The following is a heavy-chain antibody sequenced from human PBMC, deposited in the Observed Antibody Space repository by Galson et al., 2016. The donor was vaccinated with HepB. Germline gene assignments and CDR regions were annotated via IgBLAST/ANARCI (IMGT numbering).Heavy chain of an antibody. CDR3: ARYYTFVSNCFDP. Sequence: ETLSLTCAVSGGSISSSNWWSWVRQPPGKGLEWIGEIYHSGSTNYNSTLKSRVIMSVDTSKNQFSLKLSSVTAADTAVYCCARYYTFVSNCFDPWGQGTLVIVSS. V-gene: IGHV4-4*01. J-gene: IGHJ5*02. CDR2: IYHSGST. CDR1: GGSISSSNW. D-gene: IGHD3-3*01.